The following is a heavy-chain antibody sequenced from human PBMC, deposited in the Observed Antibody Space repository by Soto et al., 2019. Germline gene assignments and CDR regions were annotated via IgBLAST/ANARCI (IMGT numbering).Heavy chain of an antibody. V-gene: IGHV3-11*05. D-gene: IGHD3-22*01. CDR1: GFTFSDYY. CDR3: AREGSNYYDSSGYYGSGDY. Sequence: PGGSLRLSCAASGFTFSDYYMSWIRQAPGKGLEWVSYISSSSSYTNYADSVKGRFTISRDNAKNSLYLQMNSLRAEDTAVYYCAREGSNYYDSSGYYGSGDYWGQGTLVTVSS. J-gene: IGHJ4*02. CDR2: ISSSSSYT.